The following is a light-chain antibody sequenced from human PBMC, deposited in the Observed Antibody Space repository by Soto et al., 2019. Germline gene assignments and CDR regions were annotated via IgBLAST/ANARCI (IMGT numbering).Light chain of an antibody. V-gene: IGLV2-14*01. Sequence: QSALTQPASVSGSPGQSITISCTGTSSDVGGYNYVSWYQQHPGKAPKLMIYEVSNRPSGVSNRFSGSKSGNTASLTISGLQAEVEVDYCCSSYTSSSTLVFGGGTKLTVL. CDR2: EVS. CDR3: SSYTSSSTLV. J-gene: IGLJ2*01. CDR1: SSDVGGYNY.